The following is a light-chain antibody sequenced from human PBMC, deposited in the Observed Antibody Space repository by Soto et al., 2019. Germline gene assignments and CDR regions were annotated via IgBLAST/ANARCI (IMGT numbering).Light chain of an antibody. V-gene: IGKV3-15*01. Sequence: ETVMTQSEATLSVSPGERATLSCRASQSIHTNLAWYQQKPGQPPRLLIYGVSTRVTGIPTRFSGSGSGTEFPLTISSLQSEDFAVYYCQQYSNWPRTFGQGTKVEIK. J-gene: IGKJ1*01. CDR3: QQYSNWPRT. CDR2: GVS. CDR1: QSIHTN.